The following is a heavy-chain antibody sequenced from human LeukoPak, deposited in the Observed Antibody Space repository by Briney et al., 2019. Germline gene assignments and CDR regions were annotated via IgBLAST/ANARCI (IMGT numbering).Heavy chain of an antibody. CDR2: IYYSGST. J-gene: IGHJ4*02. CDR1: VGSLCMYY. V-gene: IGHV4-59*08. CDR3: ARGARAGYNLDPFDY. D-gene: IGHD5-24*01. Sequence: SETLSLTCTLSVGSLCMYYWSGIRRPPGRGREGIGYIYYSGSTKDNPPLERRVTISVDTSKNQFSLKLSSVTAADTAVYYCARGARAGYNLDPFDYWGQGTLVTVSS.